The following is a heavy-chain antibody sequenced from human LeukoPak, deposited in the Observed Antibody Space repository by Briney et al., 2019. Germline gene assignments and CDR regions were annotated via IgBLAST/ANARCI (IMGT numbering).Heavy chain of an antibody. V-gene: IGHV4-38-2*02. CDR1: GYSISSGYY. Sequence: TSDTLSLTCAVSGYSISSGYYWGWTRPPPRTGLEWSGIIYHSGSTYYNPSLKSRVPISIDTSEHQFSRKLSSVTAADTAVYYCERDTEILWFGESSGAFDIWGQGTMVTVSS. J-gene: IGHJ3*02. CDR3: ERDTEILWFGESSGAFDI. CDR2: IYHSGST. D-gene: IGHD3-10*01.